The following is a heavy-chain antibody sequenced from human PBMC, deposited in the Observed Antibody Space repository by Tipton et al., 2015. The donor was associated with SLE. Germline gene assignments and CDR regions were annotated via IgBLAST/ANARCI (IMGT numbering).Heavy chain of an antibody. CDR2: IKSKTDGGTT. Sequence: SLRLSCAASGFTFSSYGMSWVRQAPGKGLEWVGRIKSKTDGGTTDYAAPVKGRFTISRDDSKNTLYLQMNSLKTEDTAVYYCTSLNVYGDYVGFDYCGQGTLVTVSS. D-gene: IGHD4-17*01. CDR3: TSLNVYGDYVGFDY. CDR1: GFTFSSYG. J-gene: IGHJ4*02. V-gene: IGHV3-15*01.